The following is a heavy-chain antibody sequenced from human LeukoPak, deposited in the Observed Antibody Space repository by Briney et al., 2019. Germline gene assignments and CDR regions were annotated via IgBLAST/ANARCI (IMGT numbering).Heavy chain of an antibody. CDR1: GGSFSGYY. CDR2: INHSGST. V-gene: IGHV4-34*01. Sequence: SETLSLTCAVYGGSFSGYYWSWIRQPPGKGLEWIGEINHSGSTNYNPSLKSRVTISVDTSKNQFSLKLSSVTAADTAVYYCARAGDSSSWYSRIDPWGQGTLVTVSS. D-gene: IGHD6-13*01. CDR3: ARAGDSSSWYSRIDP. J-gene: IGHJ5*02.